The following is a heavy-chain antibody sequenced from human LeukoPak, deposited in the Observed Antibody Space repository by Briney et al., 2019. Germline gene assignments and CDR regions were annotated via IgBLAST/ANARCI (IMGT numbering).Heavy chain of an antibody. CDR2: ISSSSYT. D-gene: IGHD3-10*01. CDR3: ARPIYYGSEGLGY. Sequence: GGSLRLSCAASGFTFSNYAMSWVRQAPGKGLEWVSSISSSSYTCYADSVKGRFTISRDNAKNSLYLQMNSLRAEDTAVYYCARPIYYGSEGLGYWGQGTLVTVSS. CDR1: GFTFSNYA. J-gene: IGHJ4*02. V-gene: IGHV3-21*01.